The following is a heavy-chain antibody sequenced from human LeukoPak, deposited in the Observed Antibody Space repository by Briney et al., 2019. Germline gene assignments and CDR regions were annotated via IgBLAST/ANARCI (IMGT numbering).Heavy chain of an antibody. CDR1: GYSVNELS. CDR2: FNREDDAP. D-gene: IGHD3-22*01. V-gene: IGHV1-24*01. J-gene: IGHJ4*02. CDR3: ATLDSYYDTSGRPLLPD. Sequence: ASVTVSCKVSGYSVNELSMHWVRQAPGLGLEWMGGFNREDDAPVYAQQFQGRVTMTEDTSTDTAYMELSSLRSEDTALYYCATLDSYYDTSGRPLLPDWGQGTLVTVSS.